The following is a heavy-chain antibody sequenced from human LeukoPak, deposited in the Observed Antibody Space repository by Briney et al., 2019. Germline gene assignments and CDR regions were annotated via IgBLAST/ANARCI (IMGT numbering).Heavy chain of an antibody. D-gene: IGHD3-22*01. CDR1: GFTFSSYA. CDR3: AKGSYYDSSGPFYFDY. CDR2: ISGSGDNT. V-gene: IGHV3-23*01. Sequence: PSGGSLRLSCAASGFTFSSYAMSWVRQAPGKGLEWVSGISGSGDNTYYADSVKGRFTISRDNSKNTLYVQVNSLGTEDTAAYYCAKGSYYDSSGPFYFDYWGQGTLVTVSS. J-gene: IGHJ4*02.